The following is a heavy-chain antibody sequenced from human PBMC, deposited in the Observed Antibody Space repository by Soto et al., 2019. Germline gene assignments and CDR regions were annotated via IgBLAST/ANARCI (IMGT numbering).Heavy chain of an antibody. CDR3: ARDLGGCGGHCDPN. D-gene: IGHD2-21*01. Sequence: EVQLVESGGGLVQPGGSLILSCAASGFTFRSYLMGWVRQSPGKGLEWVANINQDGSEKYYVDSVKGRFTISRDNAKNSLYLQMSSLRAEDTAVYYCARDLGGCGGHCDPNWGQGTLVTVSS. V-gene: IGHV3-7*01. J-gene: IGHJ4*02. CDR2: INQDGSEK. CDR1: GFTFRSYL.